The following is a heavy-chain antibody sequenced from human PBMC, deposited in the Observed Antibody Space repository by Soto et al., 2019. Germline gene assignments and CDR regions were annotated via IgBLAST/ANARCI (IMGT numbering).Heavy chain of an antibody. D-gene: IGHD4-17*01. J-gene: IGHJ5*02. V-gene: IGHV4-31*03. CDR1: GGSISSGGYY. CDR3: ARDSPGVDGDYESWFDP. CDR2: IYYSGST. Sequence: QVQLQESGPGLVKPSQTLSLTCTVSGGSISSGGYYWSWIRQHPGKGLEWIGYIYYSGSTYYNPSLKRRVTISVDTSKNQFSLKLSSVTAADTAVYYCARDSPGVDGDYESWFDPWGQGTLVTVCS.